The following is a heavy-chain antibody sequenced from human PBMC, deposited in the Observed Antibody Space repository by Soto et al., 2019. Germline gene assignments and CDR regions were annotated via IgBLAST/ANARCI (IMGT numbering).Heavy chain of an antibody. CDR3: ATDTEHYCSGGSCYYN. CDR2: FDPEDGET. V-gene: IGHV1-24*01. J-gene: IGHJ4*02. D-gene: IGHD2-15*01. Sequence: QVPLVQSGAEVKKPGASVKVSCKVSGYTLTELSMHWVRQAPGKGLEWMGGFDPEDGETIYAQKFQGRVTMTEDTSTDTAYMELSSLRSEDTAVYYCATDTEHYCSGGSCYYNWGQGTLVTVSS. CDR1: GYTLTELS.